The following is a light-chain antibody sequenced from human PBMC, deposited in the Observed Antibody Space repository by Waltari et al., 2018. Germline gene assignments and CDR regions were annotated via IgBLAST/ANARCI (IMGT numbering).Light chain of an antibody. CDR2: DVS. CDR1: SSDVGGYNY. Sequence: QSALTQPRSVSGSPGQSVTISCTGTSSDVGGYNYVSWYQQHPGKAPKLMIYDVSKRPSGVPDGFSGSKSGNTASLTISGLQTEDEADYYCCSFAGSHTYVVFGGGTKLTVL. J-gene: IGLJ2*01. V-gene: IGLV2-11*01. CDR3: CSFAGSHTYVV.